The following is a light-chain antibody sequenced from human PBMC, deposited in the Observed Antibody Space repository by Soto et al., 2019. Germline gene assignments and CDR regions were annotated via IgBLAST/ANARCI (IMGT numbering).Light chain of an antibody. Sequence: DIQMTQSPSSLSASVGDRVTITCRASQTIRSFLNWYQQKPGKAPKLLIHAASGLQSGVPSRFSGSGSGTDFSLTISSLQPEDFAIYYCQQSFSNPLTFGGGTKVEVK. CDR1: QTIRSF. J-gene: IGKJ4*01. CDR3: QQSFSNPLT. CDR2: AAS. V-gene: IGKV1-39*01.